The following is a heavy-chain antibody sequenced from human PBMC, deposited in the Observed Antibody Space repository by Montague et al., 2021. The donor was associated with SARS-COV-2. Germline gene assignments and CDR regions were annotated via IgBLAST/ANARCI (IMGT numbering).Heavy chain of an antibody. Sequence: SETLSLTCTVSGGSISGHYWSWIRQSPGKGLEWIGYIYYSGSTKYNPFLESRVTVSVDRSKNQVSLKLSPVTPADTAVYYCARLLRSCSNGVCRTYYYYAMDVWGQGTTVTVSS. D-gene: IGHD2-8*01. J-gene: IGHJ6*02. CDR2: IYYSGST. V-gene: IGHV4-59*11. CDR1: GGSISGHY. CDR3: ARLLRSCSNGVCRTYYYYAMDV.